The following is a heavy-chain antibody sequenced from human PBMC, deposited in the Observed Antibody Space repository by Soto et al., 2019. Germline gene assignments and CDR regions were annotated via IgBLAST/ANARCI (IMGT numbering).Heavy chain of an antibody. CDR2: VGGSGDST. CDR1: GFTFSNYA. Sequence: EVQLLDSGGGLVQPGGSLRLSCAASGFTFSNYAMSWVRQAPGKGLEWVSGVGGSGDSTYYADSVKGRFTISRDNSKDTLYLQMNSLRAEDTAVYYCAKSPLGYCRGGSCYHPHYVDYWGQGTLVTVSS. CDR3: AKSPLGYCRGGSCYHPHYVDY. J-gene: IGHJ4*02. D-gene: IGHD2-15*01. V-gene: IGHV3-23*01.